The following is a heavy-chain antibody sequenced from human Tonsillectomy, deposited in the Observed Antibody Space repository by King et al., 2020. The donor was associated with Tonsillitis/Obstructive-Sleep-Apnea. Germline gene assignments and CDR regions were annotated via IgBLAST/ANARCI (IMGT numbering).Heavy chain of an antibody. V-gene: IGHV4-59*01. Sequence: VQLQESGPGLVKPSETLSLTCIVSGGSIINYYWSWIRQPPGKGLECIGYIYYSGSTNYNPSLKSRVTISVDTATNQFSLKLSSVTSADTAVYYCARESDDAFDIWGQGTVVTVSS. CDR2: IYYSGST. J-gene: IGHJ3*02. CDR3: ARESDDAFDI. CDR1: GGSIINYY.